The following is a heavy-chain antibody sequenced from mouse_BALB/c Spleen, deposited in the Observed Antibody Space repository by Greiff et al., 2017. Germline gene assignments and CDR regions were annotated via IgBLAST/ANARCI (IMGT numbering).Heavy chain of an antibody. V-gene: IGHV5-12-2*01. CDR1: GFTFSSYT. J-gene: IGHJ3*01. Sequence: EVKLVESGGGLVQPGGSLTLSCAASGFTFSSYTMSWVRQTPGKRLEWVAYISNGGGGTYYPDTVKGRFTISRDNAKNTLYLQMSSLKSEDTAMDYCARHEMRGFANWGQGTRVTVSA. CDR3: ARHEMRGFAN. CDR2: ISNGGGGT.